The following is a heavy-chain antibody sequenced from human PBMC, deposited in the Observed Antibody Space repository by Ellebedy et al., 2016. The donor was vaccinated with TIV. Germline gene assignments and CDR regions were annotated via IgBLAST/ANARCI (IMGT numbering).Heavy chain of an antibody. Sequence: AASVKVSCKASGYTFTSYGISWVRQAPGQGLEWMGWISAYNGNTNYAQKLQGRVTMTTDTSTSTAYMELRSLRSDDTAVYYCARPKGSGSYSDDAFDIWGQGTMVTVSS. J-gene: IGHJ3*02. CDR3: ARPKGSGSYSDDAFDI. CDR2: ISAYNGNT. CDR1: GYTFTSYG. D-gene: IGHD3-10*01. V-gene: IGHV1-18*01.